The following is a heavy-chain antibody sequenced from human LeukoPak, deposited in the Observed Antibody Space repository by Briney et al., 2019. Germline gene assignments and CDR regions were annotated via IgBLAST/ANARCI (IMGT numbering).Heavy chain of an antibody. D-gene: IGHD1-26*01. CDR1: GFTFSSYA. Sequence: PGRSLRLSCAASGFTFSSYAMHRVRQAPGKGLEWVAVISCDGSNKYYADSVKGRFTISRDNSKNTLYLQMNSLRAEDTAVYYCASTGSYFGPWFDPWGQGTLVTVSS. J-gene: IGHJ5*02. CDR3: ASTGSYFGPWFDP. CDR2: ISCDGSNK. V-gene: IGHV3-30*04.